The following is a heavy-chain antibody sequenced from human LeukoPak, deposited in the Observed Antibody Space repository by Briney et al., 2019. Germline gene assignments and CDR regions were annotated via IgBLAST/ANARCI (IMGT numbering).Heavy chain of an antibody. J-gene: IGHJ6*02. CDR3: ARDHSIAVAGHCYYYGMDV. V-gene: IGHV3-53*01. D-gene: IGHD6-19*01. Sequence: GGSLRLSCAASGFTVSSNYMSWVRQAPGKGLEWVSVIYSGGSTYYADSVKGRFTISRDNSKNTLYLQMNSLRAEDTAVYYCARDHSIAVAGHCYYYGMDVWGQGTTVTVSS. CDR2: IYSGGST. CDR1: GFTVSSNY.